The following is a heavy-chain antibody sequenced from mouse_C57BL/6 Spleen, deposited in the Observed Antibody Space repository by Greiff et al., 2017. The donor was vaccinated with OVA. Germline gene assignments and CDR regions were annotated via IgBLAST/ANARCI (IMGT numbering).Heavy chain of an antibody. V-gene: IGHV1-82*01. CDR1: GYAFSSSW. J-gene: IGHJ2*01. Sequence: VKLQQSGPELVKPGASVKISCKASGYAFSSSWMNWVKQRPGKGLEWIGRIYPGDGDTTYNGQFKGKATLTADKASSTAYMQLSSLTSEDSAVYFCERSPAIYYDYWGQGTTLTVSS. CDR3: ERSPAIYYDY. CDR2: IYPGDGDT.